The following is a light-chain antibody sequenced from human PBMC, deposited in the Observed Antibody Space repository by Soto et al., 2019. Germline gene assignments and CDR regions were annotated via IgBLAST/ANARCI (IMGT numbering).Light chain of an antibody. CDR3: QHYNSYSEA. V-gene: IGKV1-5*03. Sequence: DIQMLQSPSTLSGSVGDRVTITCRASQTISSWLAWYQQKPGKAPKLLIYKASTLKSGVPSRFSGSGSGTGFTLTISSLQPDDFATYYCQHYNSYSEAFGQGTKVELK. J-gene: IGKJ1*01. CDR2: KAS. CDR1: QTISSW.